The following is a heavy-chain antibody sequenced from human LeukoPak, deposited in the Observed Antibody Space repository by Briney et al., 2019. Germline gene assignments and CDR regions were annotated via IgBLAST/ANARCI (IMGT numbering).Heavy chain of an antibody. J-gene: IGHJ6*02. CDR1: GYTFTSYG. Sequence: GASVKVSFKASGYTFTSYGISWVRQAPGQGLEWMGWISAYNGNTNYAQKLQGRVTMTTDTSTSTAYMELRSMRSDVTAMYYCARDPRVLCLGSYSEYYYGMDVWGQGTTVTVSS. D-gene: IGHD3-10*02. V-gene: IGHV1-18*01. CDR3: ARDPRVLCLGSYSEYYYGMDV. CDR2: ISAYNGNT.